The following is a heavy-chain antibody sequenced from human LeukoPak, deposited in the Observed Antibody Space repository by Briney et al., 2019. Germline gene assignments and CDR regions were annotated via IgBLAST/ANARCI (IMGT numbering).Heavy chain of an antibody. J-gene: IGHJ4*02. Sequence: GGSLRLSCAASGFTFSGSAMHWVRQAPGQGLEWMGWINPNSGGTNYAQKFQGRVTMTRDTSISTAYMELSRLRSDDTAVYYCARDVGDWAYFDYWGQGTLVTVSS. CDR2: INPNSGGT. CDR3: ARDVGDWAYFDY. CDR1: GFTFSGSA. V-gene: IGHV1-2*02. D-gene: IGHD2-15*01.